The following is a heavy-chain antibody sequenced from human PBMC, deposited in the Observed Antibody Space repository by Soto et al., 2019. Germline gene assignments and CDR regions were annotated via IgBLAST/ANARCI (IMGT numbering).Heavy chain of an antibody. Sequence: SSVLVPRNSSARTLSNYTNSSVEQAPGQGCESRGRPNPILGIANYAQKFQGRVTITADKSTSTDYMGLSSLRSEDTAVYYCASGNGPIAAAGTADYWGQGTLVTVSS. V-gene: IGHV1-69*02. CDR2: PNPILGIA. J-gene: IGHJ4*02. D-gene: IGHD6-13*01. CDR3: ASGNGPIAAAGTADY. CDR1: ARTLSNYT.